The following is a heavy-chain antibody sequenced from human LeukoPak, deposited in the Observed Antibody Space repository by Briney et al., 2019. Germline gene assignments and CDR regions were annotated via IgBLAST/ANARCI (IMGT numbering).Heavy chain of an antibody. V-gene: IGHV4-38-2*02. D-gene: IGHD3-22*01. CDR2: IYHSGST. J-gene: IGHJ4*02. CDR1: GYSISSGYY. CDR3: ARHLFGSGYYPDY. Sequence: SETLSLTCTVSGYSISSGYYWGWIRQPPGKGLEWIGSIYHSGSTYYNPSLKTRLTISVDTSKNQFSLNVTSVTATDTAVYYCARHLFGSGYYPDYWGQGTLVTVSS.